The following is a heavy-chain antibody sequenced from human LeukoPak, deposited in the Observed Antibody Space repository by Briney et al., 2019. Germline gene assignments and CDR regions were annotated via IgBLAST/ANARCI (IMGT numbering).Heavy chain of an antibody. CDR1: GYSFTSYW. J-gene: IGHJ6*02. D-gene: IGHD3-10*01. Sequence: GESLKISCKGSGYSFTSYWIGWVRQMPGKGLEWMGIIYPGDSDTRYSPSFQGQVTISADKSISTAYLQWSSLKASDTAMYYCARHYYGSGSRPYYYYGMDVWGQGTTVTVSS. CDR2: IYPGDSDT. V-gene: IGHV5-51*01. CDR3: ARHYYGSGSRPYYYYGMDV.